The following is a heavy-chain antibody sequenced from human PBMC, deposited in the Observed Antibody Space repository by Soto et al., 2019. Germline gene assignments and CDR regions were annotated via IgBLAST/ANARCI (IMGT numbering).Heavy chain of an antibody. Sequence: PGGSLKLSCAASGYTICSYGIHGVCQTSGKGLGWVVVIWYDGINKYYADSVKARFIISRDNSKTTLYLQMNSLRAEDTVVYYCRREYSSSFPSFDYRAQGTLVTVSS. D-gene: IGHD6-6*01. V-gene: IGHV3-33*01. CDR2: IWYDGINK. J-gene: IGHJ4*02. CDR1: GYTICSYG. CDR3: RREYSSSFPSFDY.